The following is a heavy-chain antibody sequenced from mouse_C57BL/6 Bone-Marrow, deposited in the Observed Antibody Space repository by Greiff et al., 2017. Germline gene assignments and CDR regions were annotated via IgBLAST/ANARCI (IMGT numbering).Heavy chain of an antibody. D-gene: IGHD2-1*01. CDR2: IYPGDGDT. J-gene: IGHJ2*01. V-gene: IGHV1-82*01. Sequence: QVQLQQSGPELVKPGASVKISCKASGYAFSSSWMNWVKQRPGKGLEWIGRIYPGDGDTNYNGKFKGEATLTADKSSSTAYMQLSSLTSEDSAVYFCARSKGNYGYWGQGTTLTVSS. CDR1: GYAFSSSW. CDR3: ARSKGNYGY.